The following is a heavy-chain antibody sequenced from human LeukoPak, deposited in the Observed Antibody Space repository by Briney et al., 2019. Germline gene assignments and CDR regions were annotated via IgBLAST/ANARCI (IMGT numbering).Heavy chain of an antibody. CDR3: ARDLRNRMGHFDY. J-gene: IGHJ4*02. CDR1: GGSFSGYY. V-gene: IGHV4-34*01. CDR2: INHSGST. Sequence: SETLSLTCAVYGGSFSGYYWSWIRQPPVKGLEWIGEINHSGSTNYNPSLKSRVTISVDTSKNQFSLKLSSVTAADTAVYYCARDLRNRMGHFDYWGQGTLVTVSS.